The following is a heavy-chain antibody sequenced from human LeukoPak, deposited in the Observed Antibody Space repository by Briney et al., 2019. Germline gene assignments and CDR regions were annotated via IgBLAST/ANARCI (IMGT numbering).Heavy chain of an antibody. CDR1: GYTFTSYG. D-gene: IGHD2-2*02. J-gene: IGHJ6*02. CDR2: ISAYNGNT. Sequence: ASVKVSCKASGYTFTSYGISWVRQAPGQGLEWMGWISAYNGNTNYAQKLQGRVTMTTDTSTSTAYMELRSLRSDDTAVYYCARDSYCSSTSCYKRGMDVWGRGTTVTVSS. CDR3: ARDSYCSSTSCYKRGMDV. V-gene: IGHV1-18*01.